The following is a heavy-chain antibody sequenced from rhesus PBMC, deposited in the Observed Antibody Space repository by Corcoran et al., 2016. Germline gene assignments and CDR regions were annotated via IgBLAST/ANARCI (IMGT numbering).Heavy chain of an antibody. J-gene: IGHJ6*01. CDR1: GGSLNNYNW. V-gene: IGHV4S19*01. D-gene: IGHD2-2*01. Sequence: QVQLQESGPGLVNPSETLSLTCAVSGGSLNNYNWWTCVRPPPGQGLEGIGNIGVKTEAHYNNHNGKRLVTCSRDTSTNQFSLMLSSVTAADTAVYYCAREKCTGATCYVAGLDAWGQGVVVTVSS. CDR2: IGVKTEAH. CDR3: AREKCTGATCYVAGLDA.